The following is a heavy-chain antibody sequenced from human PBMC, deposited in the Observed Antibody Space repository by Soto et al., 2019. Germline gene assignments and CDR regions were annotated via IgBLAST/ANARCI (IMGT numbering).Heavy chain of an antibody. CDR1: GFTFDSYG. CDR2: ISSDGNNK. V-gene: IGHV3-30*18. Sequence: QVQLVESGGGVVQPGRSLRLSCAASGFTFDSYGMHWVRQAPGKGLEWVAVISSDGNNKYYADPVKGRFSIYRDNFNNRLYLQMSSLTVEDTAVYYCVKDLLQNTGTTCGSWGQGTLVTVSS. J-gene: IGHJ5*02. D-gene: IGHD4-17*01. CDR3: VKDLLQNTGTTCGS.